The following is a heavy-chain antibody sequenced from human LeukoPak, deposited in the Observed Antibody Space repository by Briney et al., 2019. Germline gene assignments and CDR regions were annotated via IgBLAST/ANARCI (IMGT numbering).Heavy chain of an antibody. J-gene: IGHJ6*02. CDR2: ISYDGNNK. D-gene: IGHD3-9*01. V-gene: IGHV3-30*03. CDR1: GFTFSNYG. CDR3: ARGYYDILTSYFFAPYYYYGMDV. Sequence: PGGSLRLSCAASGFTFSNYGIHWVRQAPGKGLEWVAVISYDGNNKYYADSVKGRFTISRDNSKNTLYLQMNSLRAEDTAVYYCARGYYDILTSYFFAPYYYYGMDVWGQGTTVTVSS.